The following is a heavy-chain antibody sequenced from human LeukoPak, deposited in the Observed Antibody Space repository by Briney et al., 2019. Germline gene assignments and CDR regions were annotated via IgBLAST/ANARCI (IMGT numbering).Heavy chain of an antibody. J-gene: IGHJ6*02. D-gene: IGHD3-22*01. CDR2: IGSGGDT. Sequence: GGSLRLSCAASGFTFSNYAMTWVRLAPGKGLEWVSSIGSGGDTYYVDSVKGRFTISRDNSKNTLYLQMNSLRAEDTAVYYCARDGRYDSSGYYYAYGLDVWGQGTTVTVSS. V-gene: IGHV3-23*01. CDR3: ARDGRYDSSGYYYAYGLDV. CDR1: GFTFSNYA.